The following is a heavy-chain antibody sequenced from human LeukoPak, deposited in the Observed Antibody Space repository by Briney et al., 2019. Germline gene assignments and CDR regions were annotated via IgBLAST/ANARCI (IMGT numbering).Heavy chain of an antibody. V-gene: IGHV4-30-4*01. D-gene: IGHD6-19*01. CDR2: IYYSGST. CDR3: AREGPVRPENWFDP. CDR1: GGSISSGDYY. J-gene: IGHJ5*02. Sequence: SETLSLTCTVSGGSISSGDYYWSWIRQPPGKGLEWIGYIYYSGSTYYNPSLKSRVTISVDTSKNQFSLKLSSVTAADTAVYYCAREGPVRPENWFDPWGQGTLVTVSS.